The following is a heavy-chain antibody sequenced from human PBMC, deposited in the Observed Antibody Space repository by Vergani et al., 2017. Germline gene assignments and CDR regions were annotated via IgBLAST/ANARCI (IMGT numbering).Heavy chain of an antibody. D-gene: IGHD3-10*01. CDR3: ARGETRTDWLDP. Sequence: VQLVESGGGVVQPGGSLRLSCAASGFSFSTYGMSWVRQAPGKGLEWVSAISGSGGSTYYADSVKGRFTISRDNSKNTLYLQMNSLRAEDTAVYYCARGETRTDWLDPWGQGTQVIVSS. CDR2: ISGSGGST. J-gene: IGHJ5*02. CDR1: GFSFSTYG. V-gene: IGHV3-23*04.